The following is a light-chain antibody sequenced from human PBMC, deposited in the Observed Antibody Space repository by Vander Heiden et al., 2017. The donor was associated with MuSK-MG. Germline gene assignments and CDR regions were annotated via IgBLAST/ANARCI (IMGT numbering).Light chain of an antibody. CDR2: GAS. V-gene: IGKV1-16*02. CDR3: LQDNSYPRT. CDR1: QDISTY. J-gene: IGKJ1*01. Sequence: DIQLTQSPSSLSASIGDRVTITWRGSQDISTYLGWVQQKPGKAPKSLIYGASSLQSGVPSKFSGSGTGTDFTLTISSLQPEDFATYYCLQDNSYPRTFGLGTKVEIK.